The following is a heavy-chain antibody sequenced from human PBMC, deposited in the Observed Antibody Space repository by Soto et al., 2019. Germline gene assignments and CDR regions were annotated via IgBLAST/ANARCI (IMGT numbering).Heavy chain of an antibody. CDR2: INHSGTT. D-gene: IGHD3-3*01. Sequence: PSETLSLTCAVYGGSFSGYSWTWLRQPPGKGLEWIGEINHSGTTDYNPALKSRVTMSADTSKNQFSLRMTSVTAADTAVYYCARARFDSWSHIYYGLDIWGQGTLVTVSS. V-gene: IGHV4-34*01. CDR3: ARARFDSWSHIYYGLDI. J-gene: IGHJ4*02. CDR1: GGSFSGYS.